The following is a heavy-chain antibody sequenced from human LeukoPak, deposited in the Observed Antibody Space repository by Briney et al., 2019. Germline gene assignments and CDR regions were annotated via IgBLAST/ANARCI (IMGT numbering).Heavy chain of an antibody. V-gene: IGHV4-34*01. CDR2: INHSGST. CDR3: ARGVFVVVPAAMAYYYYMDV. D-gene: IGHD2-2*01. Sequence: SQTLSLTCAVYGGSFSGYYWSWIRQPPGKGLEWIGEINHSGSTNYNPSLKSRVTISVDTSKNQFSLKLGSVTAADTAVYYCARGVFVVVPAAMAYYYYMDVWGKGTTVTVSS. CDR1: GGSFSGYY. J-gene: IGHJ6*03.